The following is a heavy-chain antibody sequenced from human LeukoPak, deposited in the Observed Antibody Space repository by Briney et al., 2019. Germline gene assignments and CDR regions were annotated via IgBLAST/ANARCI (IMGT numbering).Heavy chain of an antibody. CDR1: GGTFITYG. V-gene: IGHV1-69*05. D-gene: IGHD5-24*01. J-gene: IGHJ4*02. CDR2: IVPMFGIA. Sequence: EASVKVSCKASGGTFITYGINWVRQAPGQGLEWMGGIVPMFGIANYAQKFEGRVSIITDESSTTAYMELSSLRSEDTAFYYCATTSVRDGFNYFDYWGQGTMVPVSS. CDR3: ATTSVRDGFNYFDY.